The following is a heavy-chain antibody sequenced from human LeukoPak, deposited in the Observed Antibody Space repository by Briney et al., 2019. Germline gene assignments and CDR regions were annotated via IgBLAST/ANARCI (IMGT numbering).Heavy chain of an antibody. V-gene: IGHV4-59*08. CDR2: IYYSGST. CDR1: GGSINNYY. D-gene: IGHD3-10*01. J-gene: IGHJ5*02. CDR3: ARSYYYGSGSPLNFDP. Sequence: SETLSLTCNVSGGSINNYYWSWIRQPPGKGLEWIGYIYYSGSTNYNPSLKSRVTISVDTSKNQFSLKLSSVTAADTAVYYCARSYYYGSGSPLNFDPWGQGTLVTVSS.